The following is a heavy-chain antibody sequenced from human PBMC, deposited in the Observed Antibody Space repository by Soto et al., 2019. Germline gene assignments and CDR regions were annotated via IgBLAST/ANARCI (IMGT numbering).Heavy chain of an antibody. D-gene: IGHD2-2*01. J-gene: IGHJ1*01. CDR3: ARDTNQFHH. Sequence: QVQLVESGGGLFKPGGSLRLSCAASGFTFSDYYMTWIRQAPGKGLEWISYITSSGNTIYYADSVKSRFTVSRDNAKNSLYLQMNSLRAEDTAVYYCARDTNQFHHWGQGTLVTVSS. V-gene: IGHV3-11*01. CDR2: ITSSGNTI. CDR1: GFTFSDYY.